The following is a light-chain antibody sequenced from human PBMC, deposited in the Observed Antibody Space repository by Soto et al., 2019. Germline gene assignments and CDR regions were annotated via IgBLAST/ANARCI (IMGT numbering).Light chain of an antibody. CDR1: QSVSSSY. V-gene: IGKV3-20*01. J-gene: IGKJ1*01. CDR3: QQYGSSPRGT. CDR2: GAS. Sequence: EIVLTQSPCTLSLSPGERATLSCRASQSVSSSYLAWYQQKPGQAPRLLIYGASSRATGIPDRFSGSGSGTDFTLTISRLEPEDFAVYYCQQYGSSPRGTFGQGTKVDNK.